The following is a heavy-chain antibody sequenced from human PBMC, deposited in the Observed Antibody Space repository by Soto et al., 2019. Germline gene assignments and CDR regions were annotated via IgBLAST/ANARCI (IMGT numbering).Heavy chain of an antibody. V-gene: IGHV3-23*01. Sequence: GGSLRLSCAASGFTFSSYAMSWVRQAPGKGLEWVSAISGSGGSTYYADSVKGRFTISRDNSKNTLYLQMNSLRAEDTAVYYCAKGPDIVVVPAHMDVWGKGTTVTVSS. D-gene: IGHD2-2*01. CDR2: ISGSGGST. CDR3: AKGPDIVVVPAHMDV. J-gene: IGHJ6*03. CDR1: GFTFSSYA.